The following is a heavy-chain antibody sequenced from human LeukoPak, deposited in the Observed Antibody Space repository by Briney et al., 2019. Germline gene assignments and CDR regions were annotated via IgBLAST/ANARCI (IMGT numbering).Heavy chain of an antibody. Sequence: GASVKVSCKASGYTFTSYGISWVRQAPGQGLEWMGWISAYNGNTNYAQKLQGRVTMTTDTSTSTAYMELRSLRSDDTAVYYCARDQRGITGTMRLLGRWFDPWGQGTLVTVSS. CDR3: ARDQRGITGTMRLLGRWFDP. D-gene: IGHD1-7*01. CDR1: GYTFTSYG. J-gene: IGHJ5*02. CDR2: ISAYNGNT. V-gene: IGHV1-18*01.